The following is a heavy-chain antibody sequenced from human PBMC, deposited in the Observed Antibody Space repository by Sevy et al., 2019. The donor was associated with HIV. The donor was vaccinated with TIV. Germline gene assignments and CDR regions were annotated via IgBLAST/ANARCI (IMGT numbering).Heavy chain of an antibody. D-gene: IGHD3-10*01. V-gene: IGHV3-23*01. J-gene: IGHJ5*02. CDR2: ISGRGGST. CDR1: GFTFSSYA. CDR3: AKVFRITMVRGVVVGWFDP. Sequence: GGSLRLSCAASGFTFSSYAMSWVRQAPGKGLEWVSAISGRGGSTYYADSVKGRFTISRDNSKNTLYLQMNSLVTEDXAVYYCAKVFRITMVRGVVVGWFDPWGQGTLVTVSS.